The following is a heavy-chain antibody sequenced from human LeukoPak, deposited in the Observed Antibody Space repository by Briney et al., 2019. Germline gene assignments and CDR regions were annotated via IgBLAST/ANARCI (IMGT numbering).Heavy chain of an antibody. V-gene: IGHV3-11*03. D-gene: IGHD1-26*01. J-gene: IGHJ4*02. Sequence: GSLRLSCAASGFTFSDYYMSWIRQAPGKGLEWVSYISSSSSYTNYADSVKGRFTISRDNAKNSLYLQMNSLRAEDTAVYYCASNSGSHNEHFDYWGQGTLVTVSS. CDR1: GFTFSDYY. CDR2: ISSSSSYT. CDR3: ASNSGSHNEHFDY.